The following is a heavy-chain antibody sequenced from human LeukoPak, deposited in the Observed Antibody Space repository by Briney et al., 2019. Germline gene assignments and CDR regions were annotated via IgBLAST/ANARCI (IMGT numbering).Heavy chain of an antibody. CDR3: ARDRGNWSGSGGMDV. CDR2: INHSGST. Sequence: PSETLSLTCAVYGGSFSVYYWSWIRQPPGKGLEWIGEINHSGSTNYNPSLKSRVTISVDTSKNQFSLKLSSVTAADTAVYYCARDRGNWSGSGGMDVWGQGTTVTVSS. V-gene: IGHV4-34*01. CDR1: GGSFSVYY. J-gene: IGHJ6*02. D-gene: IGHD3-3*01.